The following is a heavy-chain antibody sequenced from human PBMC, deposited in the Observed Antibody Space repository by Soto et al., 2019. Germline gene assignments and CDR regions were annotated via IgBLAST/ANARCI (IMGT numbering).Heavy chain of an antibody. J-gene: IGHJ6*02. D-gene: IGHD6-13*01. CDR2: ISSSSSYI. V-gene: IGHV3-21*01. CDR1: GFTFSSYS. Sequence: GGSLRLSSAASGFTFSSYSMNWVRQAPGKGLEWVSSISSSSSYIYYADSVKGRFTISRDNAKNSLYLQMNSLRAEDTAVYYCARGGVLNHYYYYGMDVWGQGTTVTVSS. CDR3: ARGGVLNHYYYYGMDV.